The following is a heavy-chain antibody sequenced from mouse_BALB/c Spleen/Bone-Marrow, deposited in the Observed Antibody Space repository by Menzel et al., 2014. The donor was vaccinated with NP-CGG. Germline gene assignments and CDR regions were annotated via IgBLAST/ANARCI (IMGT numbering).Heavy chain of an antibody. CDR3: ARFITTGTMDY. Sequence: AMLVESGPGLVAPSQSLSIACTVSGFSLSRYSVHWVHQPPGEGLEWLGVIWGGGNTDYNSALKSRLSITKDNSKSQVFLKMNSLQTDDTATYYCARFITTGTMDYWGQGTSVTVSS. D-gene: IGHD1-1*01. J-gene: IGHJ4*01. V-gene: IGHV2-6-4*01. CDR2: IWGGGNT. CDR1: GFSLSRYS.